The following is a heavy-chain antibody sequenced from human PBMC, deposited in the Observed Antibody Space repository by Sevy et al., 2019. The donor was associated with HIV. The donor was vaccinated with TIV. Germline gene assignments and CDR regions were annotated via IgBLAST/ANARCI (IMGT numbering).Heavy chain of an antibody. J-gene: IGHJ4*02. CDR3: SMGGGEPRADCFYY. CDR1: GFTFTIYS. V-gene: IGHV3-21*01. CDR2: ISGSSSYI. D-gene: IGHD3-10*01. Sequence: GGSLRLSCAASGFTFTIYSMNWVRQAPGKGLEWVSSISGSSSYIFYADSVKGRFTSSRDNAKNSLYLQMNSLRAEDTAVYYCSMGGGEPRADCFYYWGQGTLVTVSS.